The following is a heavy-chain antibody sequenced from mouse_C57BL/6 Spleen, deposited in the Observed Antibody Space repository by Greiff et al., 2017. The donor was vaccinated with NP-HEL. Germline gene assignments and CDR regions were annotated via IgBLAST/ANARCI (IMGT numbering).Heavy chain of an antibody. CDR1: GYTFTSYW. Sequence: VKLQESGAELVKPGASVKLSCKASGYTFTSYWITWVKQRPGHGLEWIGDINPGSGSPTYNEKFKSKATLPVDTSSSTAYMQLSSLTSEDAAVYYCARTLYYGSSYWYFDVWGTGTTVTVSS. CDR3: ARTLYYGSSYWYFDV. J-gene: IGHJ1*03. D-gene: IGHD1-1*01. V-gene: IGHV1-55*01. CDR2: INPGSGSP.